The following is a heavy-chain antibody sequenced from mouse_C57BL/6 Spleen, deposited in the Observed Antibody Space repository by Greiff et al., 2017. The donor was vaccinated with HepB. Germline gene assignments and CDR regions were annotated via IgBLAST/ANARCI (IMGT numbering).Heavy chain of an antibody. V-gene: IGHV1-50*01. J-gene: IGHJ3*01. Sequence: VKLQQPGAELVKPGASVKLSCKASGYTFTSYWMQWVKQRPGQGLEWIGEIDPSDSYTNYNQKFKGKATLTVDTSSSTAYMQLSSLTSEDSAVYYCANYGSSSWFAYWGQGTLVTVSA. D-gene: IGHD1-1*01. CDR1: GYTFTSYW. CDR3: ANYGSSSWFAY. CDR2: IDPSDSYT.